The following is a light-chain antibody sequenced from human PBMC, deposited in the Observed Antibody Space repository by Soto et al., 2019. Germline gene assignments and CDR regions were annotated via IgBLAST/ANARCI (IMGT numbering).Light chain of an antibody. J-gene: IGLJ3*02. CDR2: EVK. CDR1: SSDVGNYNR. V-gene: IGLV2-14*02. CDR3: SSLTTSDTWV. Sequence: QSALTQPASVSGSPGQSITISCSGVSSDVGNYNRVSWYRQHPGKAPQLIVYEVKNRPSGVSNRFSGSKSGNTASLTISGLQAEDEADYFCSSLTTSDTWVIGGGTKVTVL.